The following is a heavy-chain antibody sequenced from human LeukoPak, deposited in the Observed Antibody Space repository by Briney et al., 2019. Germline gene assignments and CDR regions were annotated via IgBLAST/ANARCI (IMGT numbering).Heavy chain of an antibody. CDR2: IYTSGST. V-gene: IGHV4-61*02. CDR1: GGSISSGSYY. D-gene: IGHD3-3*01. CDR3: ARDLGWYSDF. J-gene: IGHJ4*02. Sequence: PSQTLSLTCTVSGGSISSGSYYWSWIRQPAGKGLEWIGRIYTSGSTNYNPSLKSRVIISMDTPKNQFSLKMTSVTAADTAVYYCARDLGWYSDFWGQGVLVTVSS.